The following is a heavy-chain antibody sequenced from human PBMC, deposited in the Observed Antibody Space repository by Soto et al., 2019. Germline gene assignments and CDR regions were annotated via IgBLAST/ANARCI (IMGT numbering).Heavy chain of an antibody. CDR1: LFSLSTSGVV. V-gene: IGHV2-5*02. CDR2: IYWDDDK. D-gene: IGHD3-10*01. CDR3: AHTLWFGEFPDFDY. Sequence: QITLKESGPTLVKPTQTLTLTCTFSLFSLSTSGVVVGWIRQPPGKALEWLALIYWDDDKRYSPSLKSRLTITNDTSKNQVVLTMTNMDPVDTATYYCAHTLWFGEFPDFDYWGQGTLVTVSS. J-gene: IGHJ4*02.